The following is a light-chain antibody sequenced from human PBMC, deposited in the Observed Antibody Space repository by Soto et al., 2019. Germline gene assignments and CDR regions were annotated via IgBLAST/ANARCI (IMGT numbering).Light chain of an antibody. CDR1: QSISSY. CDR2: AAS. V-gene: IGKV1-39*01. Sequence: DIQMTQSPSSLSASVGDRVTITCRASQSISSYLNWYQQKPGKAPKLLIYAASSLQSGVPSRFSGSGSGTDFKLTISSLQPEDCATYYCQQSYSTPRTFGQGTKLEIK. J-gene: IGKJ2*01. CDR3: QQSYSTPRT.